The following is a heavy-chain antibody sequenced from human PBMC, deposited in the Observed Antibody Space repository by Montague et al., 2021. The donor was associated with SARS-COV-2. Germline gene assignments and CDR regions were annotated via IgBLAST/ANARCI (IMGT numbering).Heavy chain of an antibody. D-gene: IGHD3-22*01. CDR2: INPSGST. CDR1: GRSFSGYY. J-gene: IGHJ2*01. V-gene: IGHV4-34*01. CDR3: ARGAPTITMILVVITGAGWYFDL. Sequence: SETLSLTCAVHGRSFSGYYWSWIRQPAGNRLEWIGQINPSGSTNYNPSLKSRVSISVDTSKNQFSLKLSSVTAADTAVYYCARGAPTITMILVVITGAGWYFDLWGRGTLVTVSS.